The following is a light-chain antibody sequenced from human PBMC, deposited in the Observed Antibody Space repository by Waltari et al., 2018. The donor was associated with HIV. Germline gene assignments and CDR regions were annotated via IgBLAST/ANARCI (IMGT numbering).Light chain of an antibody. CDR1: SRSVRSVHL. Sequence: ALTQPASVSGSPGPSITISCTGNSRSVRSVHLVPWYHQNPGEAPTLIIYEVTKRPSGVSNRFSGSKSGNTASLTISGLQAEDEADYYCCSCPRSGIRYVFGTGTKVTVL. J-gene: IGLJ1*01. CDR3: CSCPRSGIRYV. CDR2: EVT. V-gene: IGLV2-23*02.